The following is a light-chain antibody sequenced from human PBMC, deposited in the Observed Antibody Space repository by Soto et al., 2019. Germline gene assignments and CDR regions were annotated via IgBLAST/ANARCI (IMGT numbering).Light chain of an antibody. Sequence: QSVLTQPASVSDSPGQSITISCIGTSSDIGAFNHVSWHQQHPGKAPKLIIYDVINRPSGVSNRFSGSKTGNTASLIISGPQAEDEADYYCSSYTSSSSYVFGSGTKVTVL. CDR3: SSYTSSSSYV. V-gene: IGLV2-14*03. CDR2: DVI. J-gene: IGLJ1*01. CDR1: SSDIGAFNH.